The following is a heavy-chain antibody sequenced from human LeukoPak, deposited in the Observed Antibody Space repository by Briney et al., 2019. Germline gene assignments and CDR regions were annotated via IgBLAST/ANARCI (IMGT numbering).Heavy chain of an antibody. J-gene: IGHJ5*02. V-gene: IGHV3-23*01. CDR1: GLIFRSHA. CDR2: ISGSGGST. Sequence: PGGSLRVSCADPGLIFRSHAMSSVRQAPGKGLEWVSGISGSGGSTYYADSVKGRFTISRDNSRSTLYLQMNSLRVEDTAVYYCAGGSSDSYPNLPDPWGQGTLVTVSS. D-gene: IGHD6-25*01. CDR3: AGGSSDSYPNLPDP.